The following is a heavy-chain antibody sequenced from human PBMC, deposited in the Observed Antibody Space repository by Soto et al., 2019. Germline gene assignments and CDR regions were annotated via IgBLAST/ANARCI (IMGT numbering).Heavy chain of an antibody. Sequence: QVHLVASGGGLVKPGGSLRLSCVASGITLSDNYMTWIRQAPGKGLEWLSYISNSDYTTYYADSVKGRFTISRDNAKNSLYLQLNGLRVEDMAVYYCASGKWSLDYWGQGILVTVSS. V-gene: IGHV3-11*01. CDR2: ISNSDYTT. CDR3: ASGKWSLDY. D-gene: IGHD2-8*01. CDR1: GITLSDNY. J-gene: IGHJ4*02.